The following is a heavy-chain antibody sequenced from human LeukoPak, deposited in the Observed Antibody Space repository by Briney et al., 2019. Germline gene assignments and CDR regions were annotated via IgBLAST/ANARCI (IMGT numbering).Heavy chain of an antibody. Sequence: ASVKVSCKASGYTFTGYYMHWVRRAPGQGLEWMGWINPNSGGTNYAQKFQGRVTMTRDTSISTAYMELSRLRSDDTAVYYCAREDDSIAVAGLVYWGQGTLVTVSS. CDR1: GYTFTGYY. V-gene: IGHV1-2*02. J-gene: IGHJ4*02. CDR2: INPNSGGT. CDR3: AREDDSIAVAGLVY. D-gene: IGHD6-19*01.